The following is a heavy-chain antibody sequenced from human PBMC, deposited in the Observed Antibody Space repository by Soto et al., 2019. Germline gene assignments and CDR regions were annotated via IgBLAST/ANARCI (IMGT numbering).Heavy chain of an antibody. CDR3: ASGGRGGSYPNWLDP. CDR2: ISSSSSTI. Sequence: GGSLRLSCAASGFTFSSYSMNWVRQAPGKGLEWVSYISSSSSTIYYADSVKGRYTISRENAKNSLYLQMNSLRDEDTAVYYCASGGRGGSYPNWLDPWGQGTMVTVYS. CDR1: GFTFSSYS. V-gene: IGHV3-48*02. J-gene: IGHJ5*02. D-gene: IGHD1-26*01.